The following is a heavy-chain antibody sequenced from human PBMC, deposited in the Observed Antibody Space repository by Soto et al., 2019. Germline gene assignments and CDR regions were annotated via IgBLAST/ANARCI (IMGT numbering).Heavy chain of an antibody. V-gene: IGHV1-69*01. CDR3: ARGGDSSSLRAFYSYGFDV. J-gene: IGHJ6*02. Sequence: QVQLVQSGAEVKKPGSSLKVSCKASGGTLNTYSFGWLRQAPGQGFKWMGGIIPFIGAPNYAQNFQDRVTITADESTTTAYMELSGLKSEDTAVYFCARGGDSSSLRAFYSYGFDVWGQGTSVTVSS. D-gene: IGHD6-6*01. CDR2: IIPFIGAP. CDR1: GGTLNTYS.